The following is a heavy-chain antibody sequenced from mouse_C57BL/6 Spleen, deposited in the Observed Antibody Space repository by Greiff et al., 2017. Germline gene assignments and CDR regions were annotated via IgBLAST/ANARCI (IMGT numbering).Heavy chain of an antibody. CDR2: IYPGDGDT. V-gene: IGHV1-82*01. CDR3: ARDGGPYAMDD. D-gene: IGHD2-3*01. Sequence: VQLQQSGPELVKPGASVKISCKASGYAFSSSWMNWVKQRPGKGLEWIGRIYPGDGDTNYNGKFKGKATLTADKSSSTAYMQLSSLTSEDSAVYFCARDGGPYAMDDWGQGTSVTVSS. J-gene: IGHJ4*01. CDR1: GYAFSSSW.